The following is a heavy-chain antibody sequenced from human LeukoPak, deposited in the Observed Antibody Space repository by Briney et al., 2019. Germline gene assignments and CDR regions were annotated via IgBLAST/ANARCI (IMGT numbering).Heavy chain of an antibody. CDR1: GFTFSLYA. CDR2: INDDSSDI. D-gene: IGHD2-15*01. Sequence: PGGSLRLSCAASGFTFSLYAMNWVRQAPGKGLEWVSYINDDSSDIHYAGSVRGRFTSSRDDARKTLYLQLSSLRVEDTAVYYCARDTLQPGLIDSWGQGTLVTVSS. J-gene: IGHJ4*02. CDR3: ARDTLQPGLIDS. V-gene: IGHV3-21*05.